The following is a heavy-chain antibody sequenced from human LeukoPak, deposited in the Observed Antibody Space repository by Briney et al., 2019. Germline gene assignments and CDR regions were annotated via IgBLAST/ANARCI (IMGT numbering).Heavy chain of an antibody. Sequence: GGSLRLSCAASGFTVNSNYMSWVRQAPGEGLEWVSVIYSAGSTYYADSVKGRFTISRDNSKNTLYLQMNSLRAEDTAVYYCAREEGPLDYWGQGTLVTVSS. V-gene: IGHV3-66*01. J-gene: IGHJ4*02. CDR2: IYSAGST. CDR3: AREEGPLDY. CDR1: GFTVNSNY.